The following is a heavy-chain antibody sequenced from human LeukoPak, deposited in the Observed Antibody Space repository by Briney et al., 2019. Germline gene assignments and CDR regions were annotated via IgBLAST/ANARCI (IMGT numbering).Heavy chain of an antibody. D-gene: IGHD3-10*01. Sequence: SVKVSCKASGGTLSSYAISWVRQAPGQGLEWMGRIIPILGIANYAQKFQGRVTITADKSTSTAYMELSSLRSEDTAVYYCARERNYGLPDYWGQGTLVTVSS. CDR2: IIPILGIA. CDR3: ARERNYGLPDY. J-gene: IGHJ4*02. V-gene: IGHV1-69*04. CDR1: GGTLSSYA.